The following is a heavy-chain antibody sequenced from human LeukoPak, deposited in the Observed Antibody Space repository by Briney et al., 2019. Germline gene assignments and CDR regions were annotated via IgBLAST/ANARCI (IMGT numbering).Heavy chain of an antibody. CDR3: ARGSVQLWLRDTYYYMDV. D-gene: IGHD5-18*01. CDR2: SSTTTGNI. V-gene: IGHV3-48*04. CDR1: GFAFSSTS. Sequence: GGSLRLSCAASGFAFSSTSIHWVRQAPGKWLEWLSYSSTTTGNIYYADSVKGRFTISRQNTKNSLYLYMNNLGGEDTALYFCARGSVQLWLRDTYYYMDVWGKGTTVTVSS. J-gene: IGHJ6*03.